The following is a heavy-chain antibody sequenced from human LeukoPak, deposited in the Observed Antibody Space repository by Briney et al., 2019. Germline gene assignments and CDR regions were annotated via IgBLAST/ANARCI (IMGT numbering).Heavy chain of an antibody. V-gene: IGHV4-59*13. CDR1: GAAITSAY. J-gene: IGHJ4*02. CDR2: GFYSGVT. CDR3: ARDAAHSAGVYDY. D-gene: IGHD2-21*01. Sequence: PSETLSLTCSVSGAAITSAYWSWIRQSPGEGLEWIGYGFYSGVTNYSPSLKSRVTIAVDTSKNHCSLEVTSVTAADTAVYYCARDAAHSAGVYDYWGRGILVTVSS.